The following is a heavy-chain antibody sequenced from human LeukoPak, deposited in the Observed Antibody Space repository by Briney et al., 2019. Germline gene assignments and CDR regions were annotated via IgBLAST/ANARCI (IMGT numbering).Heavy chain of an antibody. D-gene: IGHD3-10*01. Sequence: GGSLRLSCAGSGFTFRSYAMSWVRQAPGKGLEWVSIISGSGSTTYYADSVKGRFTISRDSSKNTLYLQMSSLRAEDTAVYYCARSSGYGGAWGFDYWGQGTLVTVSS. CDR2: ISGSGSTT. CDR3: ARSSGYGGAWGFDY. V-gene: IGHV3-23*01. J-gene: IGHJ4*02. CDR1: GFTFRSYA.